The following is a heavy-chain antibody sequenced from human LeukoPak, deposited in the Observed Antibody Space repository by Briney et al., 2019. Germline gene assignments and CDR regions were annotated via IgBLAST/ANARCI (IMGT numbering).Heavy chain of an antibody. CDR1: GFTFSSYG. V-gene: IGHV3-33*01. J-gene: IGHJ3*02. CDR2: IWYDGSNK. Sequence: GGSLRLSRAASGFTFSSYGMHWVRQAPGKGLERVAVIWYDGSNKYYADSVKGRFTISRDNSKNTLYLQMNSLRAEDTAVYYCARDAGDSPGPDAFDIWGQGTMVTVSS. CDR3: ARDAGDSPGPDAFDI. D-gene: IGHD2-21*02.